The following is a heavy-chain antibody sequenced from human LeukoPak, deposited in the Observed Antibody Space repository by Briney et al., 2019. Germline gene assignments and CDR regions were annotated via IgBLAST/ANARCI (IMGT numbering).Heavy chain of an antibody. V-gene: IGHV1-8*02. CDR1: GYTFTSYG. CDR2: ISAYNGNT. CDR3: ARALGTDSSSWYGWVYYYYYYMDV. D-gene: IGHD6-13*01. Sequence: ASVKVSCKASGYTFTSYGISWVRQAPGQGLEWMGWISAYNGNTNYAQKFQGRVTMTRNTSISTAYMELSSLRSEDTAVYYCARALGTDSSSWYGWVYYYYYYMDVWGKGTTVTISS. J-gene: IGHJ6*03.